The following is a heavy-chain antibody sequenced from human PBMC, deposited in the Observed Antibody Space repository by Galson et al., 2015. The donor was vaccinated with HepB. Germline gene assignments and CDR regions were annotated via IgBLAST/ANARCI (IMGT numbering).Heavy chain of an antibody. CDR2: IDPSDSYT. D-gene: IGHD3-9*01. V-gene: IGHV5-10-1*01. Sequence: QSGAEVKKPGESLRISCKGSGYSFTSYWISWVRQMPGKGLEWMGRIDPSDSYTNYSPSFQGHVTISADKSISTAYLQWSSLKASDTAMYYCARRLGDILTGYSFDPWGQGTLVTVSS. CDR1: GYSFTSYW. J-gene: IGHJ5*02. CDR3: ARRLGDILTGYSFDP.